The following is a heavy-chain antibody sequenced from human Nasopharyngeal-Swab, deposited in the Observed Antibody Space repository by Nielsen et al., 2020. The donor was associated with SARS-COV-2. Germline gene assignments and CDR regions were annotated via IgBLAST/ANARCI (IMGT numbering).Heavy chain of an antibody. J-gene: IGHJ3*02. V-gene: IGHV3-49*01. CDR3: ARSVGSFYGQGAFDI. CDR2: IRSKTYGGAP. D-gene: IGHD1-26*01. Sequence: GGSLRLSCTTSGFTFGDYAMSWFRQAPGKGLEWVGFIRSKTYGGAPEYAASVKGRFTISRDGAESIAYLQMNSLETKDTGVYYCARSVGSFYGQGAFDIWGQGTMVTVSS. CDR1: GFTFGDYA.